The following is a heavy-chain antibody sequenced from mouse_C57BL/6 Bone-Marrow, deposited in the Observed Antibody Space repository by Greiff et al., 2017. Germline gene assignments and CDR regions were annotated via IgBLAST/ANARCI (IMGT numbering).Heavy chain of an antibody. V-gene: IGHV1-69*01. Sequence: QVQLQQSGAELVMPGASVKLSCKASGYTFTSYWMHWVKQRPGQGLEWIGEIDPSDSYTNYNQKFKGKSTFTVDKSSSTAYMQLSILTSEDSAVYYCARETAQVYFDYWGQGTTLTVSS. J-gene: IGHJ2*01. CDR1: GYTFTSYW. CDR2: IDPSDSYT. CDR3: ARETAQVYFDY. D-gene: IGHD3-2*02.